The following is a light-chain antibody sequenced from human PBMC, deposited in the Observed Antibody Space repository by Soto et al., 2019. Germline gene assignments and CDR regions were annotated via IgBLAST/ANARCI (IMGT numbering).Light chain of an antibody. V-gene: IGKV3-11*01. CDR2: DAS. Sequence: EIVLTQSPATLSLSAGERATPSCRASQSVSSYLAWYQQNPGHAPRLPPYDASNRATGIPDRFSGSGSGTDFTLTISRLEPEDFAVYYCQQRGGSPPTCTFGQGTKVDI. J-gene: IGKJ1*01. CDR3: QQRGGSPPTCT. CDR1: QSVSSY.